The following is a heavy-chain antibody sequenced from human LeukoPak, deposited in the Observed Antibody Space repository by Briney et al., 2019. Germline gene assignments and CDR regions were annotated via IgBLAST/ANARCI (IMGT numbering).Heavy chain of an antibody. CDR3: ARGGSYGWFDP. Sequence: SETLSLTCTVSGGSISSSSYYWGWIRQPPGKGLEWIGSIYYSGSTYYNPSLKSRVTISVDTSKNQFSLKLSSVTAADTAMYYCARGGSYGWFDPWGQGTLVTVSS. D-gene: IGHD1-26*01. CDR2: IYYSGST. J-gene: IGHJ5*02. V-gene: IGHV4-39*07. CDR1: GGSISSSSYY.